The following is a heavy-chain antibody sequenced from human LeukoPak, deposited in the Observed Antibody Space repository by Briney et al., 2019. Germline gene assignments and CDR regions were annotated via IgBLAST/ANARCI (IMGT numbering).Heavy chain of an antibody. D-gene: IGHD3-10*01. CDR3: ARVYSSGTYFDY. CDR1: GGTFSSYT. CDR2: IIPIFGTA. V-gene: IGHV1-69*06. J-gene: IGHJ4*02. Sequence: SVKVSCKASGGTFSSYTITWVRQAPGQGLEWMGGIIPIFGTANYTQKFQGRVTITADRSTSTAYMELSSLKSADTAVYYCARVYSSGTYFDYWGQGTLVTVSS.